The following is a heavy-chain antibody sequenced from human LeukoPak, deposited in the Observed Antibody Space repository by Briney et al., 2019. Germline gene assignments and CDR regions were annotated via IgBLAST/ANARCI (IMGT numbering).Heavy chain of an antibody. Sequence: GGSLRLSCAASGFTFSSYAMSWVRQAPGKGLEWVSAISGSGGSTYYADSVKGRFTISRDNSKNTLYLQMNSLRAEDTAVYYCAKESWDYYDRGAQFFDYWGQGTLVTVSS. CDR3: AKESWDYYDRGAQFFDY. J-gene: IGHJ4*02. CDR1: GFTFSSYA. D-gene: IGHD3-22*01. V-gene: IGHV3-23*01. CDR2: ISGSGGST.